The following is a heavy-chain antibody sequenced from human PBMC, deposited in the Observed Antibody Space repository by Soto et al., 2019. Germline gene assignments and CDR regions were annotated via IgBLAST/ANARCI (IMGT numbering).Heavy chain of an antibody. D-gene: IGHD6-6*01. CDR3: AMSSSSSPWFDP. CDR2: IIPIFGTA. V-gene: IGHV1-69*01. CDR1: VGTFSSYA. J-gene: IGHJ5*02. Sequence: QVHLVQSGAEVKKPGSSVKVSCKASVGTFSSYAISWVRQSPGQGLEWMGGIIPIFGTANYAQKFQGRVTITADESTSTAYMELSSLRSEDTSVYYCAMSSSSSPWFDPWGQGTLVTVSS.